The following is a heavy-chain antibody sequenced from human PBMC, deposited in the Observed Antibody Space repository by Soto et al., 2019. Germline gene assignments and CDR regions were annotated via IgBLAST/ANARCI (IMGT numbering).Heavy chain of an antibody. Sequence: PSETLSLTCTVSGGSMSSSSYYWGWIRQPPGKGPEWIGSIHYSGSTYYNPSLKSRVTISVDTSKNQFSLKLSSVTAADTAVYYCARRGREMATIRSLDCWGQGTLVTVSS. J-gene: IGHJ4*02. V-gene: IGHV4-39*01. CDR2: IHYSGST. D-gene: IGHD5-12*01. CDR1: GGSMSSSSYY. CDR3: ARRGREMATIRSLDC.